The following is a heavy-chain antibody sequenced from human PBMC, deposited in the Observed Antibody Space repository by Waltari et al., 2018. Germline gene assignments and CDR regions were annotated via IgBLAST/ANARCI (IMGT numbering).Heavy chain of an antibody. D-gene: IGHD5-18*01. CDR3: ARWDTAMVD. CDR2: IYYSGST. Sequence: QVQLQESGPGLVKPSETLSLTCTVSGGSISSHYWSWIRQPPGKGLEWIGYIYYSGSTNYNPSLKSRVTISVDTSKNQFSLKLSSVTAADTAVYYCARWDTAMVDWGQGTLVTVSS. V-gene: IGHV4-59*11. CDR1: GGSISSHY. J-gene: IGHJ4*02.